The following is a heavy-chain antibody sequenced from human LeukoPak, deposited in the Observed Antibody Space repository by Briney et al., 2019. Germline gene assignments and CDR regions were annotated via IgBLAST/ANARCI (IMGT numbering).Heavy chain of an antibody. CDR3: ARDPLLLWFGKGLPSYFDY. D-gene: IGHD3-10*01. Sequence: SETLSLTCTVSGGSISSSSHYWGWIRQPPGKGLEWIGSIYYSGSTYYDPSLKSRVTISVDTSKNQFSLKLSSVTAADTAVYYCARDPLLLWFGKGLPSYFDYWGQGTLVTVSS. CDR2: IYYSGST. CDR1: GGSISSSSHY. J-gene: IGHJ4*02. V-gene: IGHV4-39*02.